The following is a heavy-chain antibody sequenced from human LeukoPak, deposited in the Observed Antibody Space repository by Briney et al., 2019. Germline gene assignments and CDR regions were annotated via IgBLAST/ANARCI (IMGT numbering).Heavy chain of an antibody. J-gene: IGHJ4*02. V-gene: IGHV4-4*07. CDR1: GGSISSYY. D-gene: IGHD4-23*01. Sequence: KPSETLSLTCTVSGGSISSYYWSWIRQPAGKGLEWIGRIYTSGSTNYNPSLKSRLTISADTSKNQFSLRLSSVTAADTAVYYCVRVDNGGNYFDYWGQGTLVTVSS. CDR2: IYTSGST. CDR3: VRVDNGGNYFDY.